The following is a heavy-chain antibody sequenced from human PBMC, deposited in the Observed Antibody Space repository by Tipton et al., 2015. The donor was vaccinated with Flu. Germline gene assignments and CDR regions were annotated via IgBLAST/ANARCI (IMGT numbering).Heavy chain of an antibody. Sequence: SLRLSCAASGFNFDDYCMHWVRLAPGKGLEWVSGISWNSGSVDYAYSVRGRFTISRDNAKKPLYLQMNNLRPEDTALYFCVKDSEYYYGSGNYTWGQGTLVTVSS. CDR3: VKDSEYYYGSGNYT. V-gene: IGHV3-9*01. CDR1: GFNFDDYC. CDR2: ISWNSGSV. J-gene: IGHJ4*02. D-gene: IGHD3-10*01.